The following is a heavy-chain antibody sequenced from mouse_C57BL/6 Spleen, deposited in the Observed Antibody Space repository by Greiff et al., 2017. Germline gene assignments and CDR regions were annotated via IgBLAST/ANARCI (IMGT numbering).Heavy chain of an antibody. CDR1: GYTFTSYW. V-gene: IGHV1-55*01. CDR2: IYPGSGST. CDR3: AREENYYGSSSFAY. Sequence: VQLQQSGAELAKPGASVKMSCKASGYTFTSYWITWVKQRPGQGLEWIGDIYPGSGSTNYNEKFKSKATLTVDTSSSTAYMQLSSLTSEDSAVYYCAREENYYGSSSFAYWGQGTLVTVSA. D-gene: IGHD1-1*01. J-gene: IGHJ3*01.